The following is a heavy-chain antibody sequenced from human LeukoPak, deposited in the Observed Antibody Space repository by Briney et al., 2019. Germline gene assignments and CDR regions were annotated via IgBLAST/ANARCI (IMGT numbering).Heavy chain of an antibody. CDR2: IYHSGST. J-gene: IGHJ4*02. CDR1: GYSISGGYY. V-gene: IGHV4-38-2*01. CDR3: AGTARTIFGVVVDY. D-gene: IGHD3-3*01. Sequence: SETLSLTCAVSGYSISGGYYWGWIRQPPGKGLEWIGSIYHSGSTYYNPSLKSRVTISVDTSKNQFSLKLSSVTAADTAVYYCAGTARTIFGVVVDYWGQGTLVTVSS.